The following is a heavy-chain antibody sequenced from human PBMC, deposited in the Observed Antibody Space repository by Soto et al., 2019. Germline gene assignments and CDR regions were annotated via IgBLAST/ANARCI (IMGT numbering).Heavy chain of an antibody. J-gene: IGHJ5*01. V-gene: IGHV3-20*04. CDR3: ARDHRWGYEYGDYGDS. CDR2: MHRNGGST. Sequence: EVQLVESGGGVVRPGGSLRLACAASGFSLDDYGMSWVRQAPGKGLEWVSGMHRNGGSTGYADSVKGRFTMSRDDAKKSLYMQMNSLRAEDTAFYYCARDHRWGYEYGDYGDSWGHGTLVTVSS. D-gene: IGHD4-17*01. CDR1: GFSLDDYG.